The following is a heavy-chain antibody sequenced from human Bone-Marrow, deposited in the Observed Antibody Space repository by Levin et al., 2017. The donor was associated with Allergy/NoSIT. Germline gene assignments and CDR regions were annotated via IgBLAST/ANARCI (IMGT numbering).Heavy chain of an antibody. J-gene: IGHJ4*01. CDR2: ITCKGHNYAT. CDR3: TTVLPGAASFDY. CDR1: GFTFSDSP. Sequence: QAGGSLRLSCAASGFTFSDSPFHWVRQASGKGLEWVGRITCKGHNYATSYAASVKGRFTISRDDSKNTAFLQINSLQTEDTAIYFCTTVLPGAASFDYWGHGTLVTVSS. V-gene: IGHV3-73*01. D-gene: IGHD6-19*01.